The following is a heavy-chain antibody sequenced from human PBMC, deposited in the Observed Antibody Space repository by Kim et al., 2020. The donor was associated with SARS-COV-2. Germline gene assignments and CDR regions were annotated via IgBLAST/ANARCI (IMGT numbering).Heavy chain of an antibody. CDR1: GSTFADYG. CDR2: INRNGDNT. Sequence: GGSLRLSCAASGSTFADYGMSWVRQAPGKGLELVSGINRNGDNTGYADSVKGRFTISRDNAKNSLYLQMNSLRAEDTALYYCARGYISGPFDSWGHGTLVTVSS. D-gene: IGHD6-19*01. J-gene: IGHJ4*01. V-gene: IGHV3-20*04. CDR3: ARGYISGPFDS.